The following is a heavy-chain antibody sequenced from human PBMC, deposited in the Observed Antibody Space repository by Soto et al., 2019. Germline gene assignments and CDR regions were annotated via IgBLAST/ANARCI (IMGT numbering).Heavy chain of an antibody. CDR2: SSNTGSFT. CDR1: GFTLSDHH. CDR3: VKSGDNYNLLDY. D-gene: IGHD1-1*01. J-gene: IGHJ4*02. V-gene: IGHV3-11*06. Sequence: GGSLRLSCAASGFTLSDHHLFWIRKAPGQGLEWIGYSSNTGSFTRYADSGKCRFSISRDNAKSSLYLQISSLRADDTATYYCVKSGDNYNLLDYWGQGTPVTVSS.